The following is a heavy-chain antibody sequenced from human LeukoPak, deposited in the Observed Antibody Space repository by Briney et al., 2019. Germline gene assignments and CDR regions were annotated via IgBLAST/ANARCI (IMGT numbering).Heavy chain of an antibody. CDR1: GYSFTNYD. V-gene: IGHV1-8*03. Sequence: ASVKVSCKASGYSFTNYDINWVRQATGQGLEWMGWMNPNSGITAYAQKFQGRVTITRNTSISTAYMELSSLRSEGTAVYYCARRKGSGNYLRFDPWGQGTLVTVSS. CDR3: ARRKGSGNYLRFDP. CDR2: MNPNSGIT. J-gene: IGHJ5*02. D-gene: IGHD3-10*01.